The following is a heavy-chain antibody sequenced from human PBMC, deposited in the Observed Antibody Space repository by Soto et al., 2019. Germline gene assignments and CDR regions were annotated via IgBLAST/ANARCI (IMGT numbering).Heavy chain of an antibody. V-gene: IGHV1-46*01. CDR3: ARDISRRQSYYGMDV. CDR2: FNPANGRT. CDR1: RYSILSSY. J-gene: IGHJ6*02. D-gene: IGHD2-21*01. Sequence: GPTLTVACKASRYSILSSYVPCVPPAHGQGLEWLAVFNPANGRTTYAETLHGRITITTDTSTSTLFMELNSLRSDDTAVYFCARDISRRQSYYGMDVWGQGTTVTVSS.